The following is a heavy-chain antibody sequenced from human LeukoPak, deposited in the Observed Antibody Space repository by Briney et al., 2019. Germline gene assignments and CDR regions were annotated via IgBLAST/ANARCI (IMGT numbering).Heavy chain of an antibody. CDR1: GFTFSSYA. CDR3: ARVGTVTNFDY. V-gene: IGHV3-30*04. J-gene: IGHJ4*02. CDR2: ISSDGSNQ. D-gene: IGHD4-17*01. Sequence: GGSLRLSCAGSGFTFSSYAMHWVRQAPGKGLEWVAVISSDGSNQYYADSVKGRFTISRDNSKNTLSLQMNSLRPEDTAVYYCARVGTVTNFDYWGQGTLVTVSS.